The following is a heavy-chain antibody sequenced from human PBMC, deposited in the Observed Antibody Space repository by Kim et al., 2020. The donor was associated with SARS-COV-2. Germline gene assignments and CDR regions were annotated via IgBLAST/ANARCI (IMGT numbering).Heavy chain of an antibody. D-gene: IGHD3-10*01. V-gene: IGHV3-21*01. Sequence: DSVEGRFTISRDNAKNSLYLQMNSLRAEDTAVYYCARDRYYGSGSYSFDYWGQGTLVTVSS. CDR3: ARDRYYGSGSYSFDY. J-gene: IGHJ4*02.